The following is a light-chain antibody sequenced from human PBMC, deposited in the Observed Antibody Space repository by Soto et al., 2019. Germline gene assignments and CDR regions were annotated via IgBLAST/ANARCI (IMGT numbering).Light chain of an antibody. CDR2: GAS. V-gene: IGKV3-11*01. Sequence: EIVMTQSPATLSVSPGETPSLSCRSSQSINSDVAWYQQKVGQTPRLLIHGASTRATGIAARFSGSGSGTDFTLTISSLEPEDFAVYYCQQRSNWPLITFGQGTRLEIK. CDR1: QSINSD. J-gene: IGKJ5*01. CDR3: QQRSNWPLIT.